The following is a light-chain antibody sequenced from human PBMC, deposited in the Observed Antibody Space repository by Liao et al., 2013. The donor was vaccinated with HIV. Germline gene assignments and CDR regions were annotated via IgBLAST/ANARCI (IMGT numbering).Light chain of an antibody. CDR1: KLGDKY. V-gene: IGLV3-1*01. CDR2: QDR. Sequence: SYELTQPPSVSVSPGQTASITCSGDKLGDKYACWYQQKPGQSPVLVIYQDRKRPSGIPERFSGSNSGNTATLTISGTQAMDEADYYCQAWDSSTDAVFGGGTQADRP. J-gene: IGLJ2*01. CDR3: QAWDSSTDAV.